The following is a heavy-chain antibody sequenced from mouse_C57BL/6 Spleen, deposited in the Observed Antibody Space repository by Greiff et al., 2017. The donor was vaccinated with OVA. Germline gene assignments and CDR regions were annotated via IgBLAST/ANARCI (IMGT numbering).Heavy chain of an antibody. J-gene: IGHJ4*01. CDR1: GFTFSDYY. CDR2: ISNGGGST. CDR3: ARQSTGAMDY. Sequence: EVMLVESGGGLVQPGGSLKLSCAASGFTFSDYYMYWVRQTPEKRLEWVAYISNGGGSTYYPDTVKGRFTISRDNAKNTLYLQMSRLKSEDTAMYYCARQSTGAMDYWGQGTSVTVSS. V-gene: IGHV5-12*01. D-gene: IGHD1-1*01.